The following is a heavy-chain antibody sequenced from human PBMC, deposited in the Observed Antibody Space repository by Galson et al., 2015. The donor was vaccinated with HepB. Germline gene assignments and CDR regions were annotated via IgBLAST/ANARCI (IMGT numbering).Heavy chain of an antibody. CDR2: ISYDGGNK. V-gene: IGHV3-30-3*01. D-gene: IGHD3-16*01. CDR3: ARSDWKLRAYNFDY. CDR1: GFTFSSYA. J-gene: IGHJ4*02. Sequence: SLRLSCAASGFTFSSYAMHWVRQAPGKGLEWVAVISYDGGNKNYADSVKGRFTISRDNSKNTLYLQMNSLRVEDTAVYYCARSDWKLRAYNFDYWGQGTLVTVSS.